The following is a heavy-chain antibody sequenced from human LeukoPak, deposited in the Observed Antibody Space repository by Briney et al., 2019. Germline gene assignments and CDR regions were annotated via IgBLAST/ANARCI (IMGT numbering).Heavy chain of an antibody. CDR1: GFTFSTFA. V-gene: IGHV3-23*03. CDR2: VVGGSTT. CDR3: AKDLHYNDGRWEFDP. J-gene: IGHJ5*02. D-gene: IGHD5-24*01. Sequence: GGSLRLSCAASGFTFSTFAMTWGRHAPGKGLEWVSGVVGGSTTYYADSVKGRFTLSKDNSKKTVYLQMNSLRVEDTAIYYCAKDLHYNDGRWEFDPWGQGTLVTVSS.